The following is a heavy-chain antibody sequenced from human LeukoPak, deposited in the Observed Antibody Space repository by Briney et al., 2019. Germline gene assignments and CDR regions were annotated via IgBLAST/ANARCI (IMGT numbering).Heavy chain of an antibody. CDR2: IYSGGST. V-gene: IGHV3-53*01. CDR1: GFTVSSNY. D-gene: IGHD3-10*01. J-gene: IGHJ3*02. CDR3: ARSLYGSGSYQPGGDAFDI. Sequence: PGGSLRLSCAASGFTVSSNYMSWVRQAPGKGLEWVSVIYSGGSTYYADSVKGRFTISRDNSKNTLYLQMNSLRAEDTAVYYCARSLYGSGSYQPGGDAFDIWGQGTMVTVSS.